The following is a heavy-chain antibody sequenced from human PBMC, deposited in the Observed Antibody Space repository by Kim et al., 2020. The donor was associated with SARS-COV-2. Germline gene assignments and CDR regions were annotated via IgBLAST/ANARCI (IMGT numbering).Heavy chain of an antibody. V-gene: IGHV3-11*01. CDR1: GFTFSDYY. Sequence: GGSLRLSCAASGFTFSDYYMSWIRQAPGKGLEWVSYISSSGSTIYYADSVKGRFTISRDNAKNSLYLQMNSLRAEDTAVYYCARALLLVDTAMGDFDYWGQGTLVTVSS. D-gene: IGHD5-18*01. CDR3: ARALLLVDTAMGDFDY. CDR2: ISSSGSTI. J-gene: IGHJ4*02.